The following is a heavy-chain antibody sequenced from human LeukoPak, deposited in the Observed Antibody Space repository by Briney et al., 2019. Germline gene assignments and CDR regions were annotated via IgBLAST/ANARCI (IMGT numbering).Heavy chain of an antibody. J-gene: IGHJ4*02. Sequence: SETLSLTCTVSGGSISSYYWSWIRQPPGKGLEWIGYIYYSGSTNYNPSLKSRVTISVDTSKNQFSLKLSSVTAADTVVYYCARNGGWSLVDYWGQGTLVTVSS. CDR3: ARNGGWSLVDY. CDR2: IYYSGST. V-gene: IGHV4-59*01. D-gene: IGHD6-19*01. CDR1: GGSISSYY.